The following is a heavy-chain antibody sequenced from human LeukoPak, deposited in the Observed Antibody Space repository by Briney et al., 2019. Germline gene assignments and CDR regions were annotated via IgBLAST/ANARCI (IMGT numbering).Heavy chain of an antibody. D-gene: IGHD2-2*01. CDR3: ATILVCSSTSCYEPLVDY. CDR2: IIPIFGTA. CDR1: GGTFSSYA. J-gene: IGHJ4*02. V-gene: IGHV1-69*06. Sequence: EASVKVSCKASGGTFSSYAISWVRQATGQGLEWMGGIIPIFGTANYAQKFQGRVTITADKSTSTAYMELSSLRSEDTAVYCCATILVCSSTSCYEPLVDYWGQGTLVTVSS.